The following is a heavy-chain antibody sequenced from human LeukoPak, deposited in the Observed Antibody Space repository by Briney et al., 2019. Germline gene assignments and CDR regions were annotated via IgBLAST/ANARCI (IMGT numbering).Heavy chain of an antibody. D-gene: IGHD6-13*01. CDR1: GFRFSDYS. Sequence: GGSLRLSCAASGFRFSDYSMNWVRQAPGKGLEWVSSIDYSSQYIYYADSVRGRFTVSRDNAKNSLYVEMNSLGVEDTAVYYCTTPAAGPRAEYSLYWGQGTLVTVSS. CDR2: IDYSSQYI. CDR3: TTPAAGPRAEYSLY. J-gene: IGHJ1*01. V-gene: IGHV3-21*01.